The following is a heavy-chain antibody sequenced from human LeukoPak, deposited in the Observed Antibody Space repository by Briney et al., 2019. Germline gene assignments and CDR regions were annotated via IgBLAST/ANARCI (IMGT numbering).Heavy chain of an antibody. J-gene: IGHJ5*02. Sequence: KTSETLSLTCTVSGGSISSSSYYWGWIRQPPGKGLEWIGSIYYSGSTYYNPSLKSRVTISVDTSKNQFSLKLSSVTAADTAVYYCARELIAAAGTNWFDPWGQGTLVTVSS. CDR3: ARELIAAAGTNWFDP. D-gene: IGHD6-13*01. CDR2: IYYSGST. V-gene: IGHV4-39*07. CDR1: GGSISSSSYY.